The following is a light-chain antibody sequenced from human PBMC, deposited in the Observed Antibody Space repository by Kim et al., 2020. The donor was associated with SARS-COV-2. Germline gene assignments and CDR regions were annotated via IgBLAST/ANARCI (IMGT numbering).Light chain of an antibody. CDR3: QQYNSYSYT. Sequence: DIQMTQSPSTLSASLGDRVTITCRASLSVGSSLAWYQQKPGKAPILLIYKASNLECGVPSRFSGSGYGTEFTLTIASLQPDDFATYYGQQYNSYSYTFGQETRLEI. J-gene: IGKJ2*01. CDR1: LSVGSS. V-gene: IGKV1-5*03. CDR2: KAS.